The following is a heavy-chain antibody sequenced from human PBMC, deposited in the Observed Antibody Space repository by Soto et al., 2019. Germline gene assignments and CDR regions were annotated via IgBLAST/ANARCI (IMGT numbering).Heavy chain of an antibody. CDR3: ARLQQLVYYYGMDV. D-gene: IGHD6-13*01. Sequence: SETLSLTCAVYGGSFSGYYWSWIRQPPGKGLEWIGEINHSGSTNYNPSLKSRVTISVDTSKNQFSLKLSSVTAADTAVYYCARLQQLVYYYGMDVWGQGTTVTVSS. V-gene: IGHV4-34*01. CDR2: INHSGST. CDR1: GGSFSGYY. J-gene: IGHJ6*02.